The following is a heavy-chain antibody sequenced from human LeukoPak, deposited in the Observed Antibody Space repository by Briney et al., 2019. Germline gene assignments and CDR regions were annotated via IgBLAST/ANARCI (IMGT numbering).Heavy chain of an antibody. CDR1: GFTFSSYW. Sequence: AGGSLRLSCAASGFTFSSYWMSWVRQAPGKGREGVADRKQDGSEKYYVNSVKGRFTISRDNAKNSLYLKMNSLRAEDTAVYYCARDGSGYYEDAFDIWGQGTMVTVSS. CDR3: ARDGSGYYEDAFDI. D-gene: IGHD3-3*01. J-gene: IGHJ3*02. V-gene: IGHV3-7*01. CDR2: RKQDGSEK.